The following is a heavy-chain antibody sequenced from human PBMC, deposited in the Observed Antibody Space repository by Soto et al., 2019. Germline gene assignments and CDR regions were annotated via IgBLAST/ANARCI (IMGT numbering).Heavy chain of an antibody. V-gene: IGHV4-39*01. Sequence: SETLSLTCTVSGGSLGSSSYYWSWIRQSPGKGLEWIGNIYYSGNTFYNPSLKSRVTISVDTSKNQLYLHLSAVTAADTAIFYCASIAAPGTTHFDFWGQGTLVTVSS. CDR3: ASIAAPGTTHFDF. CDR2: IYYSGNT. CDR1: GGSLGSSSYY. J-gene: IGHJ4*02. D-gene: IGHD6-13*01.